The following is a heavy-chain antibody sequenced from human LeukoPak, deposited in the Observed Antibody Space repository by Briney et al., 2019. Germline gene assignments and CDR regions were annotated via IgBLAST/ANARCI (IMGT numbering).Heavy chain of an antibody. D-gene: IGHD6-19*01. V-gene: IGHV1-18*01. J-gene: IGHJ5*02. CDR1: GYTFTSYG. CDR3: ARGYSSGWYRGVYNWSDP. CDR2: ISAYNGNT. Sequence: ASVKVSCKASGYTFTSYGISWVRQAPGQGLEWMGWISAYNGNTNYAQKLQGRVTMTTDTSTSTAYMELRSLRSDDTAVYYCARGYSSGWYRGVYNWSDPWGQGTLVTVSS.